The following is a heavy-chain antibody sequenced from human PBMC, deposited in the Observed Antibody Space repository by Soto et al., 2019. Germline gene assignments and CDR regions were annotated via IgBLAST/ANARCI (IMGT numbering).Heavy chain of an antibody. J-gene: IGHJ4*02. Sequence: EVQLVESGGGLVQPGESLRLSCAAAGFTFNTYEMNWVRQAPGKGLEWAATISTRGTSIFYADSVKGRFSISRDNDNDSVSLLMNNLRVDDTAVYYCARDRGYNTGWYGGALDLWGQGTLVTVSS. CDR3: ARDRGYNTGWYGGALDL. CDR1: GFTFNTYE. CDR2: ISTRGTSI. V-gene: IGHV3-48*03. D-gene: IGHD6-19*01.